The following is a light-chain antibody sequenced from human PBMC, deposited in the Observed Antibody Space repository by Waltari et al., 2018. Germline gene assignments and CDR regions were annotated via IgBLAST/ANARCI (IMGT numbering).Light chain of an antibody. J-gene: IGKJ1*01. CDR1: QSVTRA. CDR2: GAS. Sequence: EIALTQSPGTLSLSPGESATLSCRTSQSVTRALAWYQQKPGQAPRLLIYGASNRATGIPDRFIGSGSGTDFSLTISSLEPEDFAVYYCQHYLRLPVTFGQGTKVEVK. CDR3: QHYLRLPVT. V-gene: IGKV3-20*01.